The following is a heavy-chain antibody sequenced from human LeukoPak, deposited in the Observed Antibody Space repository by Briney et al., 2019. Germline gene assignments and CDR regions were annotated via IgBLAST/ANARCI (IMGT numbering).Heavy chain of an antibody. CDR3: ARGYAGATTFDY. Sequence: SETLSLTCTVSGGSISSYYWSWIRQPPGKGLEWIGYIYYSGGTNYNPSLKSRVTISVDTSKNQFSLKLSSVTAADTAVYYCARGYAGATTFDYWGQGTLVTVSS. CDR1: GGSISSYY. D-gene: IGHD1-26*01. J-gene: IGHJ4*02. V-gene: IGHV4-59*01. CDR2: IYYSGGT.